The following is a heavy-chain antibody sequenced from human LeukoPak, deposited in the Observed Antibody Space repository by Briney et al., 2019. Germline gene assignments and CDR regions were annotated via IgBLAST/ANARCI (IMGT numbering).Heavy chain of an antibody. V-gene: IGHV3-23*01. Sequence: PGGSLRLSCAASGFTFSSYAMSWVRQAPGKGLEWVSAISGSGGSTYYADSVKGRFTISRDNSKNTLYLQMNSLRAEDTAVYYCAKDRPREAEQWLVTDYWGQGTLVTVSS. CDR2: ISGSGGST. J-gene: IGHJ4*02. CDR3: AKDRPREAEQWLVTDY. D-gene: IGHD6-19*01. CDR1: GFTFSSYA.